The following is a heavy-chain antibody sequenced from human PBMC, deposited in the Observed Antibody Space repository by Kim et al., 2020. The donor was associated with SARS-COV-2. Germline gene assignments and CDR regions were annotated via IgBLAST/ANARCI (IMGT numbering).Heavy chain of an antibody. V-gene: IGHV3-7*03. D-gene: IGHD3-16*01. Sequence: GGSLRLSCAASGFTFSSYWMSWVRQAPGKGLEWVANIKQDGSEKYYVDSVKGRFTISRDNAKNSLYLQMNSLRAEDTAVYYCARVGALRYYYGMDVWGQGTTVTVSS. CDR3: ARVGALRYYYGMDV. CDR2: IKQDGSEK. CDR1: GFTFSSYW. J-gene: IGHJ6*02.